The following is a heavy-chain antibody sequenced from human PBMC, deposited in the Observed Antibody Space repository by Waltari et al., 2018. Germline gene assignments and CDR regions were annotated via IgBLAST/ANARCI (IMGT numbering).Heavy chain of an antibody. J-gene: IGHJ5*02. D-gene: IGHD2-2*03. Sequence: QVQLQESGPGLVKPSETLSLTCTVSGGSVSSGSYYWRWIRQPPGKGLEWIGYIYYSGSTNYNPSLKSRVTISVDTSKNQFSLKLSSVTAADTAVYYCARDGSPRRWFDPWGQGTLVTVSS. CDR2: IYYSGST. V-gene: IGHV4-61*01. CDR1: GGSVSSGSYY. CDR3: ARDGSPRRWFDP.